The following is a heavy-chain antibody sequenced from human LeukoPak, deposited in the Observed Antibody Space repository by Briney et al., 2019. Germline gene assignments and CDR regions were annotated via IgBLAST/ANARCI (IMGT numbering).Heavy chain of an antibody. V-gene: IGHV4-59*01. J-gene: IGHJ5*02. D-gene: IGHD1-26*01. CDR2: INYSGAT. CDR3: ARGTVYGVAAKWFAP. CDR1: GGSMSDSF. Sequence: SETLSLTCTVYGGSMSDSFWSWIRQPPGKGLEWIGYINYSGATNYNPSIKSRVTISLDTPNNQCSLRLSSATAANAVVYYCARGTVYGVAAKWFAPWGQGTLVTVSS.